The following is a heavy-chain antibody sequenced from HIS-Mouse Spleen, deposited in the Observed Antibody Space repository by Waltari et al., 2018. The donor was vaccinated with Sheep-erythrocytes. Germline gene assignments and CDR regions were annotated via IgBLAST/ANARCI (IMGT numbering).Heavy chain of an antibody. CDR3: AQTGATTPHFDY. Sequence: GKKPGSSVKVSCKASGGTFSSYAISWVRQAPGQGLEWMGRIIPILGIANYAQKFQGRVTITADKSTSTAYMELSSLRSEDTAVYYCAQTGATTPHFDYWGQGTLVTVSS. V-gene: IGHV1-69*04. CDR1: GGTFSSYA. J-gene: IGHJ4*02. D-gene: IGHD1-26*01. CDR2: IIPILGIA.